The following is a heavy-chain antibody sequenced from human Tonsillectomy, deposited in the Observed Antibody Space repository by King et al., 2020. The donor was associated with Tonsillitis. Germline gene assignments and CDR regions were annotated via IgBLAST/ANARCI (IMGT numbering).Heavy chain of an antibody. J-gene: IGHJ6*03. V-gene: IGHV3-11*01. D-gene: IGHD4-23*01. Sequence: VQLVESGGGLVKPGGSLRLSCAASGFTFSDYFMTWIRQAPGKGLEWVSYISGSVRGIDYGDSVRGRFTIPRDNAKNALYLQMSSLRDEDTAVYFCAGGRLGDNSDCRDMDVWGKGTTVTVSS. CDR3: AGGRLGDNSDCRDMDV. CDR2: ISGSVRGI. CDR1: GFTFSDYF.